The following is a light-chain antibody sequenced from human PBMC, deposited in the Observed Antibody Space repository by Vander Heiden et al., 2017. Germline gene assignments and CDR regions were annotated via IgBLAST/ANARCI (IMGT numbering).Light chain of an antibody. CDR3: CSYAGSSTVV. Sequence: QSALTQPASVSGSPGQSITISCTGTSSDVGSYNLVSWYQQHPGKAPKLMMYEVSKRPSGVSNRVSGSKSGNKASLTISGLQAEDEADDYCCSYAGSSTVVFGTGTKVTVL. CDR2: EVS. CDR1: SSDVGSYNL. V-gene: IGLV2-23*02. J-gene: IGLJ1*01.